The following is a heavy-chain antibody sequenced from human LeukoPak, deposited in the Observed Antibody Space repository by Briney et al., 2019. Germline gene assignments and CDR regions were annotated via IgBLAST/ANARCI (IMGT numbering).Heavy chain of an antibody. D-gene: IGHD3-22*01. CDR1: GFTFSSYA. CDR2: ISGSGGST. CDR3: AKDPIYYYDSSSADTIDY. V-gene: IGHV3-23*01. J-gene: IGHJ4*02. Sequence: GGSLRLSCAASGFTFSSYAMSWVRQAPGKGLEWVSAISGSGGSTYYADSAKGRFTISRDNSKNTLYLQMNSLRAEDTAVYYCAKDPIYYYDSSSADTIDYWGQGTLVTVSS.